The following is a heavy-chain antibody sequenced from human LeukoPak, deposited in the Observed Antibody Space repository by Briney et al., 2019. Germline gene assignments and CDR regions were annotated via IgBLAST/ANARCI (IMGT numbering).Heavy chain of an antibody. J-gene: IGHJ3*02. Sequence: GGSLRLSCAASGFTFSSYAMSWVRQAPGKGLEWVSAISGSGGSTYYADSVKGRFTISRDNSKNTLYLQMNSLRAEDTAVYYCAKDRRFRQLVPNAFDIWGQGTMVTVSS. CDR3: AKDRRFRQLVPNAFDI. V-gene: IGHV3-23*01. D-gene: IGHD6-13*01. CDR2: ISGSGGST. CDR1: GFTFSSYA.